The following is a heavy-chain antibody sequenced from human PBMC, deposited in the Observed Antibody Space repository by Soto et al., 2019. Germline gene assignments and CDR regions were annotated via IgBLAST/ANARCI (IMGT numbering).Heavy chain of an antibody. V-gene: IGHV4-34*01. J-gene: IGHJ2*01. CDR1: GGSFSGYY. CDR2: INDRGSI. D-gene: IGHD3-9*01. Sequence: QVQLQQWGAGPLRHLETLSLTCGVSGGSFSGYYWAWIRQSPGKGLEWIGEINDRGSINYNPSLKSPVIISIDTSKNHYSLSLRSVTAADTAVYYCARESHDILTGPPWVWYFDIWGRSTLVTVSS. CDR3: ARESHDILTGPPWVWYFDI.